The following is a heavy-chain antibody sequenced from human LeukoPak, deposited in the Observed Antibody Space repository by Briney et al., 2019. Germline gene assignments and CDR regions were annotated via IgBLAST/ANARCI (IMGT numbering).Heavy chain of an antibody. CDR1: GGSISSSGYY. J-gene: IGHJ4*02. Sequence: SETLSLTCTVSGGSISSSGYYWGWIRQPPGKGLEWIGNIYFSGSTYYNPSLKSRVTISVDTSKNQFSLKVNSVTAADTAVYYCARLTAPYYFDYWGQGTLVTVSS. D-gene: IGHD1-14*01. V-gene: IGHV4-39*01. CDR3: ARLTAPYYFDY. CDR2: IYFSGST.